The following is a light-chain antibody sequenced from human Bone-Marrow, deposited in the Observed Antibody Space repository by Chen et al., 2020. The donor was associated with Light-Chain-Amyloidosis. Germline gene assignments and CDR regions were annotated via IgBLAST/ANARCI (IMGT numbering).Light chain of an antibody. Sequence: QSALTQPRSVSGAPGQSVTISCTGTSSVVGFYNSVSWYQQYPGKAPKLMIFDVTKRPSGVPDRFSGSKSGNTASLTISGLQADDEADYYCCSYAGSRYVFGTGTKVTVL. V-gene: IGLV2-11*01. CDR3: CSYAGSRYV. CDR1: SSVVGFYNS. J-gene: IGLJ1*01. CDR2: DVT.